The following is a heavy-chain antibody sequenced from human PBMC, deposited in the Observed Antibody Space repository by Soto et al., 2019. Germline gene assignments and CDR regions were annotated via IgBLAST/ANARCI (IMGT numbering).Heavy chain of an antibody. J-gene: IGHJ4*01. Sequence: PSETLSLTCTVSGGSISSYYWSWIRQPPGKGLEWIGYIYYSGSTNYNPSLKSRVTISVDTSKNQFSLKLSSVTAADTAVYYCARGRSFDGVHQVYPYYRGQRTPVPVSS. CDR2: IYYSGST. CDR1: GGSISSYY. V-gene: IGHV4-59*01. CDR3: ARGRSFDGVHQVYPYY. D-gene: IGHD3-9*01.